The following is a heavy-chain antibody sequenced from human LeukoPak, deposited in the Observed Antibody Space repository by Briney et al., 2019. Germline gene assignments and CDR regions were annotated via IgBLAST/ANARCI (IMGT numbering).Heavy chain of an antibody. CDR2: INPISGGT. CDR3: ASPMCLQH. CDR1: GYTFTDYY. V-gene: IGHV1-2*02. J-gene: IGHJ1*01. Sequence: ASVKVSFKASGYTFTDYYMHWARQAPGQGLEWMGWINPISGGTNYAQKFQGRVTMTRDTSISTAYMELSSLRSDDTAVYYCASPMCLQHWGQGTLVTVSS.